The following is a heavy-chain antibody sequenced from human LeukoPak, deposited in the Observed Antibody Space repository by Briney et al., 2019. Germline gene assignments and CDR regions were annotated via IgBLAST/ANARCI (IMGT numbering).Heavy chain of an antibody. V-gene: IGHV3-23*01. D-gene: IGHD3-9*01. J-gene: IGHJ6*03. CDR3: AKEKYPLTSVYYYYMDV. CDR1: GFTFSSYG. CDR2: ISGSGGST. Sequence: GGSLRLSCAASGFTFSSYGMSWVRQAPGKGLEWVSAISGSGGSTYYADSVKGRFTTSRDNSKNTLYLQMNSLRAEDTAVYYCAKEKYPLTSVYYYYMDVWGKGTRSPSP.